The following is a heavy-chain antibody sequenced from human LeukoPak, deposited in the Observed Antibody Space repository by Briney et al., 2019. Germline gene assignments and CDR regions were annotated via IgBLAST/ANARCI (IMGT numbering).Heavy chain of an antibody. V-gene: IGHV3-23*01. CDR2: ITGSGGTT. J-gene: IGHJ4*02. Sequence: PGGSLRLSCAASGFSFSSYAMNWVRQAPGKGLEWVSGITGSGGTTDYADSVKGRFTISRDNSKNTLYLQMNSLRAEDTAVYYCAKPSRPYSSSSEYFDYWGQGTLVTVSS. CDR3: AKPSRPYSSSSEYFDY. CDR1: GFSFSSYA. D-gene: IGHD6-6*01.